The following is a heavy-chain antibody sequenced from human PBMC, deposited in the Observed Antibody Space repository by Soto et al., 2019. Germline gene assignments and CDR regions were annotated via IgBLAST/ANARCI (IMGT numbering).Heavy chain of an antibody. CDR1: GFTLSNYA. J-gene: IGHJ5*02. D-gene: IGHD4-17*01. Sequence: GGSLRLSCAASGFTLSNYAMSWVRQAPGKGLEWVSTFSGTGGYTYYTDSVKGRFTISRDESKNTLFLHMNSLRAADMAVHYCARGQRALITYGPFDPWGQGTLVTVSS. V-gene: IGHV3-23*01. CDR3: ARGQRALITYGPFDP. CDR2: FSGTGGYT.